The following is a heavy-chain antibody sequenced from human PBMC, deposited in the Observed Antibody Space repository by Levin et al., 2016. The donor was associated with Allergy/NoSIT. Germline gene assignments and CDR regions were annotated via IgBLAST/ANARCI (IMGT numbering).Heavy chain of an antibody. D-gene: IGHD6-13*01. CDR2: IVQSGTT. J-gene: IGHJ5*02. CDR3: ARSPQAIAAAGTFDH. Sequence: SETLSLTCEVSGGSFSGYDWTWIRQSPDKGLEWIGEIVQSGTTNYNPSLKGRGTIFLDASRNQYSLNLSSVTAADTAIYYCARSPQAIAAAGTFDHWGQGTLVTVSS. CDR1: GGSFSGYD. V-gene: IGHV4-34*12.